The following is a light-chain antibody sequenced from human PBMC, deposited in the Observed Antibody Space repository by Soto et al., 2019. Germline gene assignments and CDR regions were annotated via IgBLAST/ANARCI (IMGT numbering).Light chain of an antibody. Sequence: IVLTQSPATLSLSPGDRATLSCRASQGVSSYLAWYQQKPGQAPRLLIYDVSKRATGIPARFSGSGPGTDFTLTISSLEPEDFAVYYCQQRGAFGQGTKLEIK. CDR3: QQRGA. J-gene: IGKJ2*01. CDR1: QGVSSY. CDR2: DVS. V-gene: IGKV3D-11*01.